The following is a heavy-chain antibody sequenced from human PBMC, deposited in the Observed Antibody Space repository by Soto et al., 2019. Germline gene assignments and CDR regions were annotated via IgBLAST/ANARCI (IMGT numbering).Heavy chain of an antibody. D-gene: IGHD6-19*01. Sequence: ASVKVSCKASGYTYTSYAMHWVRQAPEQRLEWMGWINAGNGNTKYSQKLQGRVTITRDTSASTAYMELSSLRSEDTAVYYCARGVAGPLHWFDPWGQGTLVTVSS. CDR1: GYTYTSYA. V-gene: IGHV1-3*01. CDR2: INAGNGNT. CDR3: ARGVAGPLHWFDP. J-gene: IGHJ5*02.